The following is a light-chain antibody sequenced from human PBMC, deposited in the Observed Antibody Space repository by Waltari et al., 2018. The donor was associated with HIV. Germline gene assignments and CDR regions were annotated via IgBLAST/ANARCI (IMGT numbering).Light chain of an antibody. J-gene: IGLJ1*01. Sequence: QSALTQPASVSGSPGQSITISCTGTSSDVGSYNLVAWYQQHPGKAPKRMIYEGSKRPSGVSNRFSGSKSCNTASLTISGLQAEDEADYYCCSYAGSSTYVFGTGTKVTVL. V-gene: IGLV2-23*01. CDR2: EGS. CDR3: CSYAGSSTYV. CDR1: SSDVGSYNL.